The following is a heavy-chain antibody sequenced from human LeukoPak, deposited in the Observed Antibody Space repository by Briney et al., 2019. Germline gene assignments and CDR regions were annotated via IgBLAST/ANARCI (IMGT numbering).Heavy chain of an antibody. J-gene: IGHJ4*02. CDR2: IRDSGSVT. CDR3: AKPIVGILRGNFDY. V-gene: IGHV3-23*01. D-gene: IGHD1-26*01. Sequence: GGSLRLSCAVSGFTFSSYAMSWVRQAPGKGLEWVSGIRDSGSVTYNADSVKGRFTISRDNSKNTLYLQMNSLRADDTAVYYRAKPIVGILRGNFDYWGQGTLVTVSS. CDR1: GFTFSSYA.